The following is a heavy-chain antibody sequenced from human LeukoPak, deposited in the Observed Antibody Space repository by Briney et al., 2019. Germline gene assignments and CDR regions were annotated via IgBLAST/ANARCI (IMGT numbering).Heavy chain of an antibody. D-gene: IGHD3-16*01. CDR2: IYSGGST. Sequence: PGGSLRLSCAVSGFIFSSNYMSWVRQAPGKGLEWVSVIYSGGSTYYADSVKGRFTISRDNPKNTLYLQMNSLRAEDTAVYYCVPRSGGMDVWGQGTTVIVSS. CDR1: GFIFSSNY. CDR3: VPRSGGMDV. J-gene: IGHJ6*02. V-gene: IGHV3-53*01.